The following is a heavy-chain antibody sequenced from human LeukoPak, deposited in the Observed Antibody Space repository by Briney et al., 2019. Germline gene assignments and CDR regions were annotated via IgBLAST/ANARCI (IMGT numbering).Heavy chain of an antibody. J-gene: IGHJ5*02. V-gene: IGHV3-30-3*01. Sequence: PGGSLRLSCAASGFTFSSYAMHWVRQAPGKGLEWVAVISYDGSNEYYADSVKGRFTISRDNSKNTPYLQMNSLRADDTAVYYCARNKASSGWYGGGFDPWGQGTLVTVSS. CDR3: ARNKASSGWYGGGFDP. CDR2: ISYDGSNE. D-gene: IGHD6-19*01. CDR1: GFTFSSYA.